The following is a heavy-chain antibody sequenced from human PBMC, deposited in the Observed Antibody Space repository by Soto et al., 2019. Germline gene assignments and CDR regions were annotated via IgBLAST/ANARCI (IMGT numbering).Heavy chain of an antibody. Sequence: QVQLVQSGAEVKKPGASVKVSCKASGYTFTSYDINWVRQATGQGLEWMGWMNPNSGNTGYAQKFQGRVTMTRKTSISRAYMELSSLRSEDTAVYYCARGDIVVVPAAIVVSYYYYYMDVWGKGTTVTVSS. J-gene: IGHJ6*03. CDR2: MNPNSGNT. CDR1: GYTFTSYD. CDR3: ARGDIVVVPAAIVVSYYYYYMDV. D-gene: IGHD2-2*02. V-gene: IGHV1-8*01.